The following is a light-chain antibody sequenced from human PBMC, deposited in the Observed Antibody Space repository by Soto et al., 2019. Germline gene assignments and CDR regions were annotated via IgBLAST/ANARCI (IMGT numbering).Light chain of an antibody. Sequence: EIVCTQSPCAVSLSTGERATLSCRSSHSVSSIYLAWYQQKPGQAHRLLIYGASKRDTGMPARLSGSGYGTEFTLTISSLQSEDFATYYCQKLNSYTLNFGGGTKVAIK. CDR2: GAS. CDR3: QKLNSYTLN. J-gene: IGKJ4*01. V-gene: IGKV3-20*02. CDR1: HSVSSIY.